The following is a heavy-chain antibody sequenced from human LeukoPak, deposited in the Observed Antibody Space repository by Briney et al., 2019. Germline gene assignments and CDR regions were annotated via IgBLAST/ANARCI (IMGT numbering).Heavy chain of an antibody. V-gene: IGHV4-30-2*01. CDR2: IYHSGST. J-gene: IGHJ4*02. CDR1: GGSISSDGYY. D-gene: IGHD1-7*01. Sequence: SETLSLTCTVSGGSISSDGYYWSWIRQPPGKGLEWIGYIYHSGSTYYNPSLKSRVTISVDRSKNQFSLKLSSVTAADTAVYYCARSGITGTTVDYWGQGTLVTVSS. CDR3: ARSGITGTTVDY.